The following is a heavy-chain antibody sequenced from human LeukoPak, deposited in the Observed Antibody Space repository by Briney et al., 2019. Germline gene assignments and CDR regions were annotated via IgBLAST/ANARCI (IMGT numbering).Heavy chain of an antibody. Sequence: GASVKVSCKASGYTFTDYYMHWVGQAPGQLLVWMEWINPNSGGTNFAQKFQGRVAMTRDTSVSTAYLELGSLRSDDTAVYFCARARWQLVPYFDSWGQGTLASVSS. CDR2: INPNSGGT. D-gene: IGHD6-6*01. CDR3: ARARWQLVPYFDS. J-gene: IGHJ4*02. CDR1: GYTFTDYY. V-gene: IGHV1-2*02.